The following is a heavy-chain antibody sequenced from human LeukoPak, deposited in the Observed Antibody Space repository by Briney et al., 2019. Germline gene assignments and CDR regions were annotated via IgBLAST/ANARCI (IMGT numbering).Heavy chain of an antibody. D-gene: IGHD3-10*01. V-gene: IGHV4-34*01. CDR1: GGSFSGYY. CDR2: INHSGSS. J-gene: IGHJ6*03. CDR3: ARGRMVRGVTTTYYYYMDV. Sequence: SETLSLTCAVYGGSFSGYYWSWIRQPPGKGLEWIGEINHSGSSNYNPSLKSRVTISVDTSKNQFSLKLSSVTAADTAVYYCARGRMVRGVTTTYYYYMDVWGKGTTVTVSS.